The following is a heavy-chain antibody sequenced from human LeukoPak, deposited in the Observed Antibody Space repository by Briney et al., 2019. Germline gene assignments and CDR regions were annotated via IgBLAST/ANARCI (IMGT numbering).Heavy chain of an antibody. CDR1: GFTFSNYW. J-gene: IGHJ2*01. CDR3: ARDQGSMIVARTLNLCVDL. CDR2: INQDGSEM. Sequence: GGSLRLSCSASGFTFSNYWMIWVRQAPGKGLEWLANINQDGSEMYYVDSVKGRFTISRDNGKNSLYLQINSLRADDTAVYYCARDQGSMIVARTLNLCVDLWGRGTLVTVSS. V-gene: IGHV3-7*01. D-gene: IGHD3-22*01.